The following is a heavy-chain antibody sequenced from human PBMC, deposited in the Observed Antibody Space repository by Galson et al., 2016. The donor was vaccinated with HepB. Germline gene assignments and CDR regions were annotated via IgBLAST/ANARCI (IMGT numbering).Heavy chain of an antibody. CDR1: GGSISSGNW. J-gene: IGHJ3*02. D-gene: IGHD6-19*01. CDR3: ARDGGIVVAGIQNAFDI. CDR2: IYHSGPT. Sequence: ETLSLTCAVSGGSISSGNWWNWVRQTPGKGLEWIGQIYHSGPTNYNPSLKSRVAMSIDKSKNQFSLKLSSVTAADTAIYYCARDGGIVVAGIQNAFDIWGQGTMVTVSS. V-gene: IGHV4-4*02.